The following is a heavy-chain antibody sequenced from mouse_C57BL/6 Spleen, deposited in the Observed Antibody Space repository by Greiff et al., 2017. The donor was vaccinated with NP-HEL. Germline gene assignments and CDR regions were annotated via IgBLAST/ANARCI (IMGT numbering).Heavy chain of an antibody. CDR3: ARTTIITTVVDWYFDV. Sequence: VKLQQSGAELVKPGASVKISCKASGYAFSSYWMNWVKQRPGKGLEWIGQIYPGDGDTNYNGKFKGKATLTADKSSSTAYMQLSSLTSEDSAVYFCARTTIITTVVDWYFDVWGTGTTVTVSS. D-gene: IGHD1-1*01. V-gene: IGHV1-80*01. CDR1: GYAFSSYW. J-gene: IGHJ1*03. CDR2: IYPGDGDT.